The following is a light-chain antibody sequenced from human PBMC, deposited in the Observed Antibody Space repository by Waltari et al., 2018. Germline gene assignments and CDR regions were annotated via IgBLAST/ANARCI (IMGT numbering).Light chain of an antibody. Sequence: DVQLTQSPSFLSASVGDRVTINCRASQGISSYLAWYQQKPGRAPQLLIYTSSSLQSGVPSRFSGSGSGTESTLTISSLQPEDFATYYCQQLKSYPLTFGGGTKVEFK. V-gene: IGKV1-9*01. J-gene: IGKJ4*01. CDR1: QGISSY. CDR3: QQLKSYPLT. CDR2: TSS.